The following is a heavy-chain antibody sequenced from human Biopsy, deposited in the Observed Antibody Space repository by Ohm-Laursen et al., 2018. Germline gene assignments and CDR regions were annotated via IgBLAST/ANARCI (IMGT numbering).Heavy chain of an antibody. V-gene: IGHV1-24*01. CDR1: GDRFTEFS. D-gene: IGHD2-21*02. CDR3: AADSENCGGDCCIY. J-gene: IGHJ4*02. Sequence: ASVKVSCKVSGDRFTEFSIHWVRQAPGKGLEWMGGFDPEEGQRTYAQKFQGRLTMTEDTSAYTAYMELRGLRSEDAAVYYCAADSENCGGDCCIYWGQGMQVTVSS. CDR2: FDPEEGQR.